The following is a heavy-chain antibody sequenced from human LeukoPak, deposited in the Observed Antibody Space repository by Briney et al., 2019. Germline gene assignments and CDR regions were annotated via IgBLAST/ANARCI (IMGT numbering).Heavy chain of an antibody. CDR1: GYTFIGYY. Sequence: ASVKVSCKASGYTFIGYYIHGVRQAPGQGLEWMGWMNSNSGDTKSADNFQGRVTMTRDTSISTAYMELSRLTSDDTAVYYCARDEYYFQSSGYYIFDYWGQGSLVTVSS. CDR3: ARDEYYFQSSGYYIFDY. D-gene: IGHD3-22*01. CDR2: MNSNSGDT. V-gene: IGHV1-2*07. J-gene: IGHJ4*02.